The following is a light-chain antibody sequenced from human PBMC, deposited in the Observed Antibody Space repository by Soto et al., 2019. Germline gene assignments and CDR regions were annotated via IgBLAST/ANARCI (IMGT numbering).Light chain of an antibody. CDR1: QSISIS. CDR3: QQFNSYSPGA. J-gene: IGKJ1*01. V-gene: IGKV1-5*01. CDR2: GAS. Sequence: DIQMTQSPSSLSASVGDRVTITCRASQSISISLNWYQLKPGKAPNLLMYGASSLESGVPSRFSGSGSGTEFTLTISSLQPDDFATYYCQQFNSYSPGAFGQGTKVDIK.